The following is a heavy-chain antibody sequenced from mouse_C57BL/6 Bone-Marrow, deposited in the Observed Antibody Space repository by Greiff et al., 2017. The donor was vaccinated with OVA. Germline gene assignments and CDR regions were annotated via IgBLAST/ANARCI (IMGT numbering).Heavy chain of an antibody. J-gene: IGHJ2*01. CDR3: ARSRLYY. CDR2: IYPGDGDT. CDR1: GYAFSSSW. Sequence: QVQLQQSGPELVKPGASVKISCKASGYAFSSSWMNWVKQRPGKGLEWIGRIYPGDGDTNYNGKFKGKATLTADKSSSTAYMQLSSLTSEDSAVYYCARSRLYYWGKGTTLTVSS. V-gene: IGHV1-82*01.